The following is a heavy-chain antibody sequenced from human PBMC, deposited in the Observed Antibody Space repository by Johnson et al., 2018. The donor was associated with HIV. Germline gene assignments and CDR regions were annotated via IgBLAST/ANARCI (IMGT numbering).Heavy chain of an antibody. CDR1: GFSFSNYA. J-gene: IGHJ3*01. CDR2: ISKNGDNT. D-gene: IGHD3-22*01. CDR3: AIPYYYESGAYH. Sequence: VQLVESGGGLVQPGGSLRLSCAASGFSFSNYAIHWVRQAPGKGLEYVSAISKNGDNTDYASSVEGRCTISRDNSKNPVYLQRGSLRSEDMAVYNCAIPYYYESGAYHWGQGTMVTVSA. V-gene: IGHV3-64*01.